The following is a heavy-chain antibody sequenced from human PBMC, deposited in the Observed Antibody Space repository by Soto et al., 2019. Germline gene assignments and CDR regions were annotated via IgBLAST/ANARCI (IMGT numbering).Heavy chain of an antibody. V-gene: IGHV3-30*18. CDR3: AKDLYMTTVKGGTFDY. Sequence: GGSLRLSCAASGFTFSSYGMHWVRQAPGKGLEWVAVISYDGSNKYYADSVRGRFTISRDNSKNTLYLQMNSLRAEDTAVYYCAKDLYMTTVKGGTFDYWGQGTLVTVPQ. D-gene: IGHD4-4*01. J-gene: IGHJ4*02. CDR2: ISYDGSNK. CDR1: GFTFSSYG.